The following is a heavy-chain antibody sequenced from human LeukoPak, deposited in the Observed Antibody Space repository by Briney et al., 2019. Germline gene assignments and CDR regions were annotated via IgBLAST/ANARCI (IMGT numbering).Heavy chain of an antibody. Sequence: PSETLSLTCTVSGGSISSYYWSWIRQPPGKGPEWIGYIYYSGSTNYNPSLKSRVTISVDTSKNQFSLKLSSVTAADTAVYYCARQYQLLSGYFDYWGQGTLVTVSS. D-gene: IGHD2-2*01. CDR3: ARQYQLLSGYFDY. CDR1: GGSISSYY. V-gene: IGHV4-59*08. CDR2: IYYSGST. J-gene: IGHJ4*02.